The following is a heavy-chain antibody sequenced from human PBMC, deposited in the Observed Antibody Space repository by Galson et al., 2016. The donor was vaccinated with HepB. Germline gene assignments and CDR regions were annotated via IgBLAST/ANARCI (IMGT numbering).Heavy chain of an antibody. CDR1: GYSFSNYE. Sequence: SVKVSCKASGYSFSNYEINWVRQATGQGLEWMGWMNPKSGSTGYAPKFQGRIAMTRNPSISTAYMKLSNLTSDDTAVYYCARVGQSTVTMSDWFDPWGQGTLVTVSS. D-gene: IGHD4-17*01. V-gene: IGHV1-8*02. J-gene: IGHJ5*02. CDR2: MNPKSGST. CDR3: ARVGQSTVTMSDWFDP.